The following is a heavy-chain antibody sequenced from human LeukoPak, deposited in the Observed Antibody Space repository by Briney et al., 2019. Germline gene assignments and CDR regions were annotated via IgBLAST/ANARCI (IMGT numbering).Heavy chain of an antibody. CDR3: AKEPAVYYDGDI. CDR1: GFTFSSYG. CDR2: ISYDGSNK. D-gene: IGHD3-22*01. V-gene: IGHV3-30*18. J-gene: IGHJ3*02. Sequence: GGSLRLSCAASGFTFSSYGMPWVRQAPGKGLEWVAVISYDGSNKYYADSVKGRFTISRDNSKNTLYLQMNSLRAEDTAVYYCAKEPAVYYDGDIWGQGTMVTVSS.